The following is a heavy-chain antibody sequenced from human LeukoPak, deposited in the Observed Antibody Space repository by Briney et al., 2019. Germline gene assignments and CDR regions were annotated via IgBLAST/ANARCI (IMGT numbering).Heavy chain of an antibody. CDR2: IKSSNT. J-gene: IGHJ4*02. D-gene: IGHD3-16*01. CDR1: GGSISSDRFY. CDR3: ARVPDWTYVPDY. Sequence: PSDTLSLTCTVSGGSISSDRFYWPWVRQPAGKGLEWIGRIKSSNTNYNPSLKSRVSISLDTPTNQFSLKLSSLTAADTAVYYCARVPDWTYVPDYWGQGTVVTVSS. V-gene: IGHV4-61*02.